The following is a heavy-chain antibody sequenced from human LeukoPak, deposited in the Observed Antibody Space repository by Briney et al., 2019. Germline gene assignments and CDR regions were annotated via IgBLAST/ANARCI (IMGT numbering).Heavy chain of an antibody. V-gene: IGHV3-21*01. Sequence: GGSLRLSCAASGFTFNTYTMNWVRQAPGKGLEWVASITSSSSYIYYADSVRGRFTISRDNARKSLSLQMNSLRAEDTAVYYCAGGATIFGARYYFYIDVWGKGTRVTVSS. CDR3: AGGATIFGARYYFYIDV. CDR2: ITSSSSYI. D-gene: IGHD3-3*01. J-gene: IGHJ6*03. CDR1: GFTFNTYT.